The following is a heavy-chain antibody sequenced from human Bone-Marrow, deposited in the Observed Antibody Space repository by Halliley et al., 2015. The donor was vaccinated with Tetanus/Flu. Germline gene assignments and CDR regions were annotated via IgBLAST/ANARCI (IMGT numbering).Heavy chain of an antibody. CDR1: GFSFRKYS. V-gene: IGHV3-21*01. J-gene: IGHJ4*02. CDR2: ISSDGSYI. D-gene: IGHD2-21*02. CDR3: ARVGTFCSGDCYWPAYFDF. Sequence: SLRLSCAASGFSFRKYSFNWVRQAPGKGLEWVSSISSDGSYIYYGDSVKGRFTISRDNAKNSLYLEMSSLRVEDTAVYYCARVGTFCSGDCYWPAYFDFWGQGTLVTVSS.